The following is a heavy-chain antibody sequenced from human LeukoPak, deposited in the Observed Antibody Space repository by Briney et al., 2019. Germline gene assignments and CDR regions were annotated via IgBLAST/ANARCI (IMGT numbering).Heavy chain of an antibody. CDR1: GFTFSSYS. V-gene: IGHV3-21*01. J-gene: IGHJ4*02. D-gene: IGHD5-12*01. CDR2: ISSSSSYI. Sequence: GGSLRLSCAASGFTFSSYSMNWVRQAPGKGLEWVSSISSSSSYIYYADSVKGRFTISRDNAKNSLYLQMNSLRAEDTAVYYCARDKISGYSGYDFTFDYWGQGTLVTVSS. CDR3: ARDKISGYSGYDFTFDY.